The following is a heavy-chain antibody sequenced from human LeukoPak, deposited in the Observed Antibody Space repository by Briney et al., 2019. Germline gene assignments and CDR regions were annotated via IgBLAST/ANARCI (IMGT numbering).Heavy chain of an antibody. V-gene: IGHV3-23*01. CDR3: AKSDPPSPPDYCSSTSCPSPFDY. CDR1: GFTFSSYA. D-gene: IGHD2-2*01. J-gene: IGHJ4*02. CDR2: ISGSGGST. Sequence: GGSLRLSCAASGFTFSSYAMSWVRQAPGKGLEWVSAISGSGGSTYYADSVKGRFTISRDNSKNTLYLEMNSLRAEDTAVYYCAKSDPPSPPDYCSSTSCPSPFDYWGQGTLVTVSS.